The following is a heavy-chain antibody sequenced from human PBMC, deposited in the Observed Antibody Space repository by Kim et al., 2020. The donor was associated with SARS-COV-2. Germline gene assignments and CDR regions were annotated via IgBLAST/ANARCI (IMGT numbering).Heavy chain of an antibody. J-gene: IGHJ3*02. D-gene: IGHD6-13*01. V-gene: IGHV4-59*01. CDR1: GGSISNYY. CDR3: ARAGSSSSPRVYGFDI. CDR2: IYYTGST. Sequence: SETLSLTCTVSGGSISNYYWSWIRQPPGKGLEWIGYIYYTGSTNYNPSLKSRVSISVDTSKNQFSLKLSSVTAADTAVYYCARAGSSSSPRVYGFDIWGQGTADTVSS.